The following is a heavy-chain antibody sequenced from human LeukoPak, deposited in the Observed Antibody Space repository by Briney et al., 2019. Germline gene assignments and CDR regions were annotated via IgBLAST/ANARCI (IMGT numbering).Heavy chain of an antibody. V-gene: IGHV4-34*01. D-gene: IGHD3-22*01. CDR2: INHSGST. CDR3: ARGGVYDSSAYLFDS. CDR1: GGSFSNYY. Sequence: SETLSLTCAVYGGSFSNYYWSWIRQPPGKGLEWIGEINHSGSTNYNPSLKSRVAISVDTSKSLFSLKLSSVTAADTAVYYCARGGVYDSSAYLFDSWGQGTLVTVSS. J-gene: IGHJ4*02.